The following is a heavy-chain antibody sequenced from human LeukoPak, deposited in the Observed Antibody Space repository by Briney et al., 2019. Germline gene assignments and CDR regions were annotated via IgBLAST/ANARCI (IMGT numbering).Heavy chain of an antibody. Sequence: GGSLTLSCSAAGFSFASYGMSWLRQAPGKGLEWLSYISSDSLITEYADSVKGRFTISRDNAQRSLALQMNSLRAEDTAVYYCARVLQNYDTGSGYYYYYYMDVWGKGTTATVSS. CDR3: ARVLQNYDTGSGYYYYYYMDV. V-gene: IGHV3-48*01. CDR1: GFSFASYG. CDR2: ISSDSLIT. J-gene: IGHJ6*03. D-gene: IGHD3-22*01.